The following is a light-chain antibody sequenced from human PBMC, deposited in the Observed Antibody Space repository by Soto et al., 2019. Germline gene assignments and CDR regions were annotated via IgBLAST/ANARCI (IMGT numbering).Light chain of an antibody. Sequence: QSALTQPASVSGSPGQSITISSTGTSSDVGGYTYVSWYQQHPGKAPKLMIYEVNKRPSGVPDRFSGSKSGNTASLTVSGLQAEDEADYYCSSYAGSSNVFGTGTKVTVL. V-gene: IGLV2-8*01. CDR1: SSDVGGYTY. CDR3: SSYAGSSNV. J-gene: IGLJ1*01. CDR2: EVN.